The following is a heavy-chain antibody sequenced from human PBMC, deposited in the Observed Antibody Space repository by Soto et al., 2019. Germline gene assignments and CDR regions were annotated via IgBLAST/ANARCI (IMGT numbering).Heavy chain of an antibody. CDR3: ARGLGSANYYIFDS. D-gene: IGHD1-26*01. Sequence: QVQLQESGPGLVKPSQTLSLTCTVSDGSISSGFYYWIWIRQHPGKGLEWIGCIYYSGSTYYNPSLKTRLTISTDTSKNQFSLKLSSVTAADTAVYYCARGLGSANYYIFDSWGQGTLVTVSS. CDR2: IYYSGST. CDR1: DGSISSGFYY. V-gene: IGHV4-31*03. J-gene: IGHJ4*02.